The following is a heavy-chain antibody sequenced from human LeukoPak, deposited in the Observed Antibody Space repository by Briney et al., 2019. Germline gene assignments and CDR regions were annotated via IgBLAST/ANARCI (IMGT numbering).Heavy chain of an antibody. CDR2: VNARGST. CDR1: GGSISGTNFY. J-gene: IGHJ4*02. Sequence: SETLSLTCSVSGGSISGTNFYWGWIRQSPGKGLEWVGSVNARGSTAYHPSLKSRVTISVDTSKNQFSLKLSSVTAADTAVYYCARGGHGVDLFTYWGQGTLVTVSS. CDR3: ARGGHGVDLFTY. V-gene: IGHV4-39*07. D-gene: IGHD4-17*01.